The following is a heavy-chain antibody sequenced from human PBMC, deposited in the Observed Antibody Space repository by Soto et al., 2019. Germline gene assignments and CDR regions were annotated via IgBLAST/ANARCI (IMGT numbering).Heavy chain of an antibody. CDR2: ISWDGGST. J-gene: IGHJ4*02. CDR3: PKSYGYSYAFDY. Sequence: VQLVESGGVVVQPGGSLRLSCAASGFTFDDYTMHWVRQAPGKGLEWVSLISWDGGSTYYADSVKGRFTISRDNSKNSLYLQMNSLRTEDTALYYCPKSYGYSYAFDYWGQGTLVTVSS. V-gene: IGHV3-43*01. CDR1: GFTFDDYT. D-gene: IGHD5-18*01.